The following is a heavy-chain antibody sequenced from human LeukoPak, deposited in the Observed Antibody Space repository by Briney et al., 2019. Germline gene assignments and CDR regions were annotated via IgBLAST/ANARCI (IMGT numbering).Heavy chain of an antibody. Sequence: ASVKVSCKASGYTFTGYYMHWVRQAPGQGLEWMGWINPNSGGTNYAQKFQGRVTMTRDTSISTAYMELSRLRSDDTAVYYCAREGTYSSGWFRGADPWGQGTLVTVSS. J-gene: IGHJ5*02. CDR3: AREGTYSSGWFRGADP. CDR1: GYTFTGYY. CDR2: INPNSGGT. D-gene: IGHD6-13*01. V-gene: IGHV1-2*02.